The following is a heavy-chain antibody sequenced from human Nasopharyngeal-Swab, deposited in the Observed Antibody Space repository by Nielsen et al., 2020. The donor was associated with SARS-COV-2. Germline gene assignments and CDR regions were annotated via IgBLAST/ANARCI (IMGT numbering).Heavy chain of an antibody. CDR2: ISAYNGNT. CDR3: ARAGITMVRGGQDYYFDY. V-gene: IGHV1-18*01. Sequence: WVRQAPGQGLEWMGWISAYNGNTNYAQKLQGRVTMTTDTSTSTAYMELRSLRSEDTAVYYCARAGITMVRGGQDYYFDYWGQGTLVTVSS. J-gene: IGHJ4*02. D-gene: IGHD3-10*01.